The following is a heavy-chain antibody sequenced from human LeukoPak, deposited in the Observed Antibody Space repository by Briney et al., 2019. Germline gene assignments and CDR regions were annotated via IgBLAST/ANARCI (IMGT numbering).Heavy chain of an antibody. CDR2: INYSGRT. V-gene: IGHV4-61*01. J-gene: IGHJ5*02. CDR1: GGSISSSSYY. Sequence: SETLSLTCTVSGGSISSSSYYWGWIRQPPGKRLEWMGCINYSGRTNYNPSLKSRVTISVDTSKHQFSLKLTSLTAADTAVYYCAKDVNLAAWGQGTLVTVSS. CDR3: AKDVNLAA. D-gene: IGHD1-14*01.